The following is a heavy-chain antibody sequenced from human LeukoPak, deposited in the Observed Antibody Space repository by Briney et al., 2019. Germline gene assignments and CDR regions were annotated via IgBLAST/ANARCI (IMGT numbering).Heavy chain of an antibody. J-gene: IGHJ6*03. Sequence: SETLSLTCTVSSGSISSYYWSWIRQPPGKGLEWIGYIYYSGSTNYNPSLKSRVTISVDTSKNQFSLKLSSVTAADTAVYYCARYGSGSYGYYMDVWGKGTTVTVSS. V-gene: IGHV4-59*01. D-gene: IGHD3-10*01. CDR1: SGSISSYY. CDR3: ARYGSGSYGYYMDV. CDR2: IYYSGST.